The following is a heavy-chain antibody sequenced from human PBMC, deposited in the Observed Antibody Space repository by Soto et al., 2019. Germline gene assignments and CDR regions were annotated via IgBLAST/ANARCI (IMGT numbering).Heavy chain of an antibody. CDR2: IYPGDSDT. D-gene: IGHD6-13*01. CDR1: GYSFTSYW. Sequence: GSSMQISCKGSGYSFTSYWIGWVRHMPGKNLEWMGIIYPGDSDTRYSPSFQGQVTISADKSISTAYLQWSSLKASDTAMYYCARIGPNSRYYFDYWGQGTLVTVSS. V-gene: IGHV5-51*01. J-gene: IGHJ4*02. CDR3: ARIGPNSRYYFDY.